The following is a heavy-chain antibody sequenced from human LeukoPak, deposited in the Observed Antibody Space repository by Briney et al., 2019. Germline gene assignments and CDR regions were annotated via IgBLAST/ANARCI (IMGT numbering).Heavy chain of an antibody. V-gene: IGHV3-23*01. D-gene: IGHD6-19*01. J-gene: IGHJ6*02. CDR1: GFTFSSYA. CDR2: ISGSGGST. CDR3: AKGLIAVAGRLYYYGMDV. Sequence: GGSLRLSCAASGFTFSSYAMSWVRQAPGKGLEWVSAISGSGGSTYYADSVKGRFTISRDNSKNTLYLQMNSLRAEDTAVYYCAKGLIAVAGRLYYYGMDVWGQGTLVTVSS.